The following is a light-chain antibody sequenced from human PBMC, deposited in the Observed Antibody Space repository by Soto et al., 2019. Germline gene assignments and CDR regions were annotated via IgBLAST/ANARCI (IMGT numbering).Light chain of an antibody. CDR2: DAS. Sequence: DIKMTQSPSTLSASVGDRVTITCRASQSISSWLAWYQQKPGKAPKLLIYDASSLESGVPSRFSGSGSGTEFTLTISSLQPDDFATYYCQQFDNYSRTFGQGTKVEIK. CDR1: QSISSW. CDR3: QQFDNYSRT. V-gene: IGKV1-5*01. J-gene: IGKJ1*01.